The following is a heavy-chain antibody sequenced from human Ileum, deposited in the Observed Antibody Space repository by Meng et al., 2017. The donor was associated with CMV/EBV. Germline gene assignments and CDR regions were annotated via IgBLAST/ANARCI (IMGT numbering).Heavy chain of an antibody. CDR3: ARLEGDIVVVPGESWFDP. CDR1: GFTVSSNY. D-gene: IGHD2-2*01. Sequence: GSLRLSCAASGFTVSSNYLSWIRQPPGKGLEWIGSIYYSGSTYYNPSLKSRVTISVDTSKNQFSLKLSSVTAADTAVYYCARLEGDIVVVPGESWFDPWGQGTLVTVSS. V-gene: IGHV4-39*07. CDR2: IYYSGST. J-gene: IGHJ5*01.